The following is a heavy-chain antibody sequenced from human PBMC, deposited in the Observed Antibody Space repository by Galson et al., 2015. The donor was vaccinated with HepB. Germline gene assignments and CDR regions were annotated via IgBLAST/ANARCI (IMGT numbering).Heavy chain of an antibody. CDR1: GFTFSSYW. J-gene: IGHJ4*02. V-gene: IGHV3-7*01. CDR2: IKQDGSEK. CDR3: ARGYLTTGYYFDY. Sequence: SLRLSCAASGFTFSSYWMSWVRQAPGKGLEWVANIKQDGSEKYYVDSVKGRFTISRDNAKNSLYLQMNSLRAEDTAVYYCARGYLTTGYYFDYWGQGTLVTVSS. D-gene: IGHD1-1*01.